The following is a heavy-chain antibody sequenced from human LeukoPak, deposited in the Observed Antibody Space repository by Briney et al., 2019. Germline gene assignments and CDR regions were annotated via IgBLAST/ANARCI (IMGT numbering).Heavy chain of an antibody. J-gene: IGHJ5*01. CDR3: ARQVDS. CDR2: ISTSGST. CDR1: RGSISSGNYY. Sequence: SETLSLTCTVSRGSISSGNYYWSWIRLPAGKGLEWIGRISTSGSTDYNPSLKSRVTISVDTSKNQLSLKLSSVTAAGTAVYYCARQVDSWGQGTLVTVSS. V-gene: IGHV4-61*02.